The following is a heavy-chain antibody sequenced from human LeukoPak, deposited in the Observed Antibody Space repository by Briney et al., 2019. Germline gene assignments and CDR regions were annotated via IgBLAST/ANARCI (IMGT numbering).Heavy chain of an antibody. Sequence: GGSLRLSCAASGFIFSDYYMSWIRQAPGKGLEWVPYISGSSGHITYADSVKGRFTISGDNAKNSLYLQMNSLRAEDTAFYYCARVDSIAAAGTCDHWGQGTLVTVSS. CDR2: ISGSSGHI. J-gene: IGHJ5*02. D-gene: IGHD6-13*01. CDR1: GFIFSDYY. CDR3: ARVDSIAAAGTCDH. V-gene: IGHV3-11*05.